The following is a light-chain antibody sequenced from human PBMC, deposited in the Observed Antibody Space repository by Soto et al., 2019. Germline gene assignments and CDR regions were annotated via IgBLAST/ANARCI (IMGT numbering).Light chain of an antibody. J-gene: IGKJ1*01. Sequence: EIVMTQSPATLSVSPGERATLSCRASQSVSSNLAWYQQKPGQAPRFLIYGASTRATGIPARFSGSGSGTEFTLTISNLQSEDFAVYYCQQYTNWPETFGQGTKVEI. V-gene: IGKV3-15*01. CDR2: GAS. CDR1: QSVSSN. CDR3: QQYTNWPET.